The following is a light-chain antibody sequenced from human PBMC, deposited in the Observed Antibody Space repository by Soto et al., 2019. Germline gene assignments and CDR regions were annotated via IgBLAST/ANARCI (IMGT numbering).Light chain of an antibody. V-gene: IGKV1-27*01. CDR2: AAS. J-gene: IGKJ5*01. CDR3: QKYSSVIT. CDR1: QGIRNF. Sequence: DIQMTQSPSSLSASVGDRVTITCRASQGIRNFLAWYQQKPGKVPKLLISAASTLESGVPSRFSGSGSGTDFTLTITSLQPEDVATYYCQKYSSVITLGQGTRLEIK.